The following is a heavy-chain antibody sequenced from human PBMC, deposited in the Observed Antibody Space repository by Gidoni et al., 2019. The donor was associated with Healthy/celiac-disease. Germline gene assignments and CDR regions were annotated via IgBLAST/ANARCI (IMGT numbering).Heavy chain of an antibody. CDR2: IIPIFGTA. CDR3: ARDPLRFLVAGTNYYYYGMDV. Sequence: QVQLVQSGAEVKKPGSSVKVSCKASGGTFSSYAISWVRQAPGQGLEWMGGIIPIFGTANYAQKFQGRVTITADESTSTAYMELSRLRSEDTAVYYCARDPLRFLVAGTNYYYYGMDVWGQGTTVTVSS. D-gene: IGHD6-19*01. CDR1: GGTFSSYA. J-gene: IGHJ6*02. V-gene: IGHV1-69*01.